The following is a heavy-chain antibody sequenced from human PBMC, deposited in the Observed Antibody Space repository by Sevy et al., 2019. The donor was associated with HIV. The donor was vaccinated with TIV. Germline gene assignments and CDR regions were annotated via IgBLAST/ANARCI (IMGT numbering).Heavy chain of an antibody. J-gene: IGHJ4*02. D-gene: IGHD2-15*01. V-gene: IGHV4-30-2*01. CDR2: LYHSGST. CDR1: GGSLSSGAYS. Sequence: SETLSLTCAVSGGSLSSGAYSWSWIRQPPGKGLEWIGCLYHSGSTYYNPSLKSRVTISVDRSKNQFSLKLSCVTAADTAVYYCARVSGNSEWGYYFDSWGQGTLVTVSS. CDR3: ARVSGNSEWGYYFDS.